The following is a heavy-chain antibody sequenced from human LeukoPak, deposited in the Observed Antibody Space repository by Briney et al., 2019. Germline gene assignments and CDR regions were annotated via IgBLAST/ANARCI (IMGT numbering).Heavy chain of an antibody. CDR2: IREDGSEK. V-gene: IGHV3-7*03. CDR3: AKVFRSGWHLFDY. D-gene: IGHD6-19*01. CDR1: AFTCSRQW. Sequence: GVYLRRSGAAAAFTCSRQWMSWVRQAKGKGLEGVAKIREDGSEKHYVDSVKGRFTISRDNAKNSLYLQMNSLTADDPAVYYCAKVFRSGWHLFDYWGQGTLVTVSS. J-gene: IGHJ4*02.